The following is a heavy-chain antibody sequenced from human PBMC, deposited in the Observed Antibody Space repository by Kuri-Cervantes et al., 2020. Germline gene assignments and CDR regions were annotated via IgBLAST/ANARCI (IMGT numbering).Heavy chain of an antibody. J-gene: IGHJ6*02. CDR1: GFPFSSYG. D-gene: IGHD2-15*01. CDR3: ARTCSGGSCRYYYYGMDV. Sequence: GGSLRLSCAASGFPFSSYGMYWVRQAPGKGLEWVAVISYDGSNEHYVDSVKGRFTISRENAKNSLYLQMNSLRAGDTAVYYCARTCSGGSCRYYYYGMDVWGQGTTVTVSS. CDR2: ISYDGSNE. V-gene: IGHV3-30*03.